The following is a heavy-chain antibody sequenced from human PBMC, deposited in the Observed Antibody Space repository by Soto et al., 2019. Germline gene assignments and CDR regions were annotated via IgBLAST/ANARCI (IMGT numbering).Heavy chain of an antibody. CDR2: IYYSGST. CDR1: GGSISSSSYY. Sequence: SETLSLTCTVSGGSISSSSYYWGWIRQPPGKGLEWIGSIYYSGSTYYNPSLKSRVTISVDTSKNQFSLKLSSVTAADTAVYYCARCLYEPRHSSSWYARGNFDYWGQGTLVTVSS. V-gene: IGHV4-39*01. D-gene: IGHD6-13*01. CDR3: ARCLYEPRHSSSWYARGNFDY. J-gene: IGHJ4*02.